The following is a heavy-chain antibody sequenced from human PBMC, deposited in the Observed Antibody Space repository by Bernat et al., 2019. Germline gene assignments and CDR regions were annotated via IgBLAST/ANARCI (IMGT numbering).Heavy chain of an antibody. CDR1: GGSISSSSYY. CDR3: ARQSGIAVLFDY. J-gene: IGHJ4*02. CDR2: IHYSGST. Sequence: QLQLQESGPGLVKPSETLSLTCTVSGGSISSSSYYWGWIRQPPGKGLEWIGSIHYSGSTYYNTSLKSRFTISVDTSKNQFSLTLSSVTAADTAVYYCARQSGIAVLFDYWGQGTLVTVSS. V-gene: IGHV4-39*01. D-gene: IGHD6-19*01.